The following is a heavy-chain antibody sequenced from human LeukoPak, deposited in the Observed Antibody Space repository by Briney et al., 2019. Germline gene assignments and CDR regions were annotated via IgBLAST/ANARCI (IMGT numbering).Heavy chain of an antibody. CDR1: GDSLSGYY. V-gene: IGHV4-59*01. CDR3: ARHRFGHLFDY. Sequence: SETLSLTCTVSGDSLSGYYWSWIRQPPGKGLEWIGYVYHTGHTHYSPSLKSRVTVSLDTSRNQVSLILSSVTAADTAVYYCARHRFGHLFDYWGQGTLAFVSS. D-gene: IGHD3-16*01. J-gene: IGHJ4*02. CDR2: VYHTGHT.